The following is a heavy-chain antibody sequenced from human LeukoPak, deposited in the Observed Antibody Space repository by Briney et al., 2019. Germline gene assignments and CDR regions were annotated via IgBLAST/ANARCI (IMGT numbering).Heavy chain of an antibody. D-gene: IGHD3-22*01. CDR2: FDPEDGET. CDR1: GYTLTELS. Sequence: ASVKVSCKVSGYTLTELSMHWVRQAPGKGLEWMGGFDPEDGETIYAQKFQGRVTMTEDTSTDTAYMELSSLRSEDTAVYYCATDSGSYYFRYFDYWGQGTLVTVSS. J-gene: IGHJ4*02. V-gene: IGHV1-24*01. CDR3: ATDSGSYYFRYFDY.